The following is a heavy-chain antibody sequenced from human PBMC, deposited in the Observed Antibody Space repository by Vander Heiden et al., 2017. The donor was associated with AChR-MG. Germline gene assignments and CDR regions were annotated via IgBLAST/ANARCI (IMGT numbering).Heavy chain of an antibody. CDR1: GFTCRYFG. J-gene: IGHJ3*02. Sequence: QMQLVASGGGLVQPGRSLRLSCAASGFTCRYFGMHWVRQAPGKGLEWVAVLWYDGSKKDEADSVKGRFTISRDNSKNTLYLKMKRLRAEDTAVYYCAIMFDDAFDIWGQGTMVTVSS. CDR3: AIMFDDAFDI. CDR2: LWYDGSKK. V-gene: IGHV3-33*01. D-gene: IGHD2-8*01.